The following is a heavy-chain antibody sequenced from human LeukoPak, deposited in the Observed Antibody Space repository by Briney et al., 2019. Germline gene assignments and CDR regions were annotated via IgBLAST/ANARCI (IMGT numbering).Heavy chain of an antibody. Sequence: SETLSLTCAVYGGSFSGYYWSWIRQPPGKGLEWIGEINHSGSTNYNPSLKSRVTISVDTSKNQFSLKLSTVTAADTAVYYCARHRGYSYGPWSYWGQGTLVTVSS. CDR1: GGSFSGYY. CDR2: INHSGST. V-gene: IGHV4-34*01. D-gene: IGHD5-18*01. J-gene: IGHJ4*02. CDR3: ARHRGYSYGPWSY.